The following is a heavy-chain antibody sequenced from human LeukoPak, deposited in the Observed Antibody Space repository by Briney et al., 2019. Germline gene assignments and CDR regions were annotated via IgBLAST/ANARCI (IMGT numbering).Heavy chain of an antibody. CDR2: TSGSVVME. CDR1: GFTFRIYA. J-gene: IGHJ4*02. D-gene: IGHD2-21*02. Sequence: GVPLTLSCAASGFTFRIYAMTWARHTPEEAGEGVTSTSGSVVMELDADSVKGPFTMSRSNSENRLYLQMNSLRSEDTARYYCANYRSGGGGYYLGLEQWGRGTLVAVSS. V-gene: IGHV3-23*01. CDR3: ANYRSGGGGYYLGLEQ.